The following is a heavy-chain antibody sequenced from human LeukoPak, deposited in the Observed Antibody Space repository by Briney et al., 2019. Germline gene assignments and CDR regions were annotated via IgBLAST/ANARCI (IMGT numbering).Heavy chain of an antibody. D-gene: IGHD6-13*01. CDR1: GFTFGDYA. Sequence: GGPLRLSCTASGFTFGDYAMSWFRQAPGKGLEWVSSISSSSSYIYYADSVKGRFTISRDNGKNSLYLQMNSLRAEDTAVYYCARDYGRSGRIDSSFGYWGQGTLVTVSS. V-gene: IGHV3-21*01. J-gene: IGHJ4*02. CDR2: ISSSSSYI. CDR3: ARDYGRSGRIDSSFGY.